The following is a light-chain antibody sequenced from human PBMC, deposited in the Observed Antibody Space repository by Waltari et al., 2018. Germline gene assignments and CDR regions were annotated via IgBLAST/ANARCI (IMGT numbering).Light chain of an antibody. J-gene: IGLJ2*01. CDR2: RNN. CDR3: AAWDDSLSGVV. CDR1: SPNIGRNY. V-gene: IGLV1-47*01. Sequence: QSVLTQPPSASGTPGQRVTISCSGSSPNIGRNYVYWYQQLPGPAPKLLIYRNNQRPSGVPDRFSGSKSGTSASLAISGLRSEDEADYYCAAWDDSLSGVVVGGGTKLTVL.